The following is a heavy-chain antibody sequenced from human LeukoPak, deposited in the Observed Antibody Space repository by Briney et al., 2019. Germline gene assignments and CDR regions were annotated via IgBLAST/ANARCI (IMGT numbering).Heavy chain of an antibody. CDR3: ARDDMLERPSFDI. D-gene: IGHD1-1*01. CDR1: RFPFSGYH. J-gene: IGHJ3*02. V-gene: IGHV3-11*01. Sequence: GGSLRLSCAASRFPFSGYHMSWIRQAPGKGLEWISYIYFTGDIIYYADSVKGRFTISRDNAKNSLYLQMNSLKVEDTAVYYCARDDMLERPSFDIWGQGTVVTVSS. CDR2: IYFTGDII.